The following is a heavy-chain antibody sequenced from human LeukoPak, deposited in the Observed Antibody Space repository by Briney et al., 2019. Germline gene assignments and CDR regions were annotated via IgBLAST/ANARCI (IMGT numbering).Heavy chain of an antibody. D-gene: IGHD3-10*01. V-gene: IGHV3-53*01. CDR1: GFTVSSNY. J-gene: IGHJ4*02. CDR2: IYSGGST. Sequence: GGSLRLSCAASGFTVSSNYMSWVRRAPGKGLEWVSVIYSGGSTYYADSVKGRFTISRDNSKNSLYLQMNSLRAEDTAVYYCARENQVSGYFDYWGQGTLVTVSS. CDR3: ARENQVSGYFDY.